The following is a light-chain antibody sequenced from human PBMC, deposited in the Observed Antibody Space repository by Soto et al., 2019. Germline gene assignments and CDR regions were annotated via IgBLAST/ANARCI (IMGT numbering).Light chain of an antibody. CDR2: HVI. V-gene: IGLV2-8*01. CDR3: SSYAGTNSVI. CDR1: RNDVGGHNY. Sequence: QSVLTQPPSASGSPGQSVTISCTGTRNDVGGHNYVSWYQHHPGKAPKLMIYHVIKRPSGVPDRFSGSKSGNTASLTVSGLQAEDEAHYYCSSYAGTNSVIFGGGTKLTVL. J-gene: IGLJ2*01.